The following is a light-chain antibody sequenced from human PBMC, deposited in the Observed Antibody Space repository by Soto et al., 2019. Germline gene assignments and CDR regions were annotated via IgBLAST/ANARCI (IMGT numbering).Light chain of an antibody. CDR1: QSVSSN. J-gene: IGKJ4*01. Sequence: ERIMTQPPATLSVSPGENATLSCRSSQSVSSNLAWYQQKPGQAPRLIIYGVSTRATGIPARFSGSGSETKFTLTISSLQSEDFAVYYCQQYNNWPPLTFGGGTKVDIK. CDR2: GVS. CDR3: QQYNNWPPLT. V-gene: IGKV3-15*01.